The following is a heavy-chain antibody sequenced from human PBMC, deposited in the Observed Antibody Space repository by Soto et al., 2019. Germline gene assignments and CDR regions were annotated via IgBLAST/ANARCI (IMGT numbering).Heavy chain of an antibody. CDR1: GFSLSTSGVG. D-gene: IGHD5-12*01. CDR3: AHVYGGYDNFDY. CDR2: IYWDDDK. V-gene: IGHV2-5*02. Sequence: QITLKESGPTLVKPTQTLTLTCTFSGFSLSTSGVGVGWIRQPPGKALEWLALIYWDDDKRYSPALKSRLTITKDTSKNQVVLTMTNMDPVDTATYYCAHVYGGYDNFDYWGQGTLVTVSS. J-gene: IGHJ4*02.